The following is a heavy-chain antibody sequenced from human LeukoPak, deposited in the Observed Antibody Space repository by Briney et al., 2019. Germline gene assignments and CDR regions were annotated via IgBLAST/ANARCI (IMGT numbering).Heavy chain of an antibody. D-gene: IGHD2-15*01. CDR3: ARQEYCSGGSCYTWFDP. V-gene: IGHV5-51*01. J-gene: IGHJ5*02. CDR2: IYPADSDI. CDR1: GYSINNYW. Sequence: GESLQISCQGSGYSINNYWIGWVRQMPEKGLEWMGIIYPADSDIRYSPSFQGQVTISADKSISTAYLQWSSLKASDTAMYYCARQEYCSGGSCYTWFDPWGQGTLVTVSS.